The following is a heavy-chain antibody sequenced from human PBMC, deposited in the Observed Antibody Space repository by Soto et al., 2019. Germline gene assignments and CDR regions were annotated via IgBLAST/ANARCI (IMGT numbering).Heavy chain of an antibody. D-gene: IGHD2-21*02. CDR3: VRDADETAIVPAPWLV. V-gene: IGHV4-4*02. J-gene: IGHJ6*02. CDR1: GGSISSSHW. Sequence: SETLSLTCAVSGGSISSSHWWGWVRQAPGKGLEWIGEIYHSGSTNYNPSLKSRITMSVDKSKNQFSVNLSSVTAADTAVYYCVRDADETAIVPAPWLVWGRGTMVTVSS. CDR2: IYHSGST.